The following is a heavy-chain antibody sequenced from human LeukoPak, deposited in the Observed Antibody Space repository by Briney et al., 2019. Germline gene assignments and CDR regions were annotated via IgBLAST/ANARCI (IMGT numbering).Heavy chain of an antibody. CDR3: ARGRVQGDYDFWSGYYRNYYYYYMDV. Sequence: PSETLSLTCTVSGGSISSSSYYWGWIRQPPGKGLEWIGSIYYSGSTYYNPSLKSRVTISVDTSKNQFSLKLSSVTAADTAVYYCARGRVQGDYDFWSGYYRNYYYYYMDVWGKGTTVTVSS. J-gene: IGHJ6*03. CDR2: IYYSGST. D-gene: IGHD3-3*01. CDR1: GGSISSSSYY. V-gene: IGHV4-39*07.